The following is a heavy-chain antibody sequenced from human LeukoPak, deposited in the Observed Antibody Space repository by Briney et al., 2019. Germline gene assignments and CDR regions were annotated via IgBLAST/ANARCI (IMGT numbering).Heavy chain of an antibody. V-gene: IGHV3-30*03. J-gene: IGHJ4*02. Sequence: GGSLRLSCAASGFTFSSYGMHWVRQAPGKGLEWVAVISYDGSNKYYADSVKGRFTISRDNSKNTLYLQMNSLRAEDTAVCYCAGWYRDSDLDYWGQGTLVTVSS. CDR1: GFTFSSYG. CDR2: ISYDGSNK. CDR3: AGWYRDSDLDY. D-gene: IGHD6-19*01.